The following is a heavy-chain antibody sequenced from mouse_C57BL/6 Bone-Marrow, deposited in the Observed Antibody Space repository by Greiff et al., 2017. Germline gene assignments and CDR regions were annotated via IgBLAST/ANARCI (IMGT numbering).Heavy chain of an antibody. Sequence: VQLKQSGGGLVQPKGSLKLSCAASGFSFNTYAMNWVRQAPGKGLAWVARIRSKSNNYATYYADSVKDRFTISRDDSESMLYLQMNNLKTEDTAMYYWVVIYYDYDERGYYAMDYWGQGTSVTVSS. V-gene: IGHV10-1*01. CDR3: VVIYYDYDERGYYAMDY. CDR1: GFSFNTYA. D-gene: IGHD2-4*01. CDR2: IRSKSNNYAT. J-gene: IGHJ4*01.